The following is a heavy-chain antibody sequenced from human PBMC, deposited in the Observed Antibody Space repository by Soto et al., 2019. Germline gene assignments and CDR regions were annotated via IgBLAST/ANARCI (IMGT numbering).Heavy chain of an antibody. V-gene: IGHV1-46*01. J-gene: IGHJ6*02. CDR1: GYTFTSYY. CDR3: ARNGGSGSYGVDYYYYGMDV. D-gene: IGHD3-10*01. CDR2: INPSGGST. Sequence: GGSLPGSCKESGYTFTSYYMHWVRQAHGQGLEWMGIINPSGGSTSYAQKFQGRVTMTRDTSTSTVYMELSSLRSEDTAVYYCARNGGSGSYGVDYYYYGMDVWGQGTTVTVSS.